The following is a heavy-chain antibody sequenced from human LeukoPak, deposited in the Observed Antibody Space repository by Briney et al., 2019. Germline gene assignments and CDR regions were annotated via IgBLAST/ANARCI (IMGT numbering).Heavy chain of an antibody. CDR1: GGSFSGYY. CDR3: ARGVGRGLYYYDSSGYSLLV. D-gene: IGHD3-22*01. V-gene: IGHV4-34*01. Sequence: SETLSLTCAVYGGSFSGYYWSWIRQPPGKGLEWIGEINHSGSTNYNPSLKSRVTISVDTSKSQFSLKLSSVTAADTAVYYCARGVGRGLYYYDSSGYSLLVWGQGTTVTVSS. J-gene: IGHJ6*02. CDR2: INHSGST.